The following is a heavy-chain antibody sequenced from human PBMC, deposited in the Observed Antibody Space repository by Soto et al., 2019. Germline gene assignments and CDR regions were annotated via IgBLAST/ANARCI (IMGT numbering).Heavy chain of an antibody. V-gene: IGHV1-8*01. CDR1: GYTFTSYD. D-gene: IGHD3-16*01. CDR3: ANTFLGH. CDR2: MNPKTGNT. J-gene: IGHJ4*02. Sequence: QVQLVQSGAEVKEPGASVKVSCKASGYTFTSYDINWVRQATGQGLEWMGWMNPKTGNTGYTQKFQGRVTMTRDTSTVTAYMELSYLRSEDTAVYYCANTFLGHWGQGTLISVSS.